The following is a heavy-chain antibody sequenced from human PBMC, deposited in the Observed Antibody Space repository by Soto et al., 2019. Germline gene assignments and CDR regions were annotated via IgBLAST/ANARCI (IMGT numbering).Heavy chain of an antibody. CDR2: IYYSGST. J-gene: IGHJ6*02. CDR1: GGSISSGDYY. Sequence: LSLTCTVSGGSISSGDYYWSWIRQHPGKGLEWIGYIYYSGSTYYNPSLKSRVTISVDTSKNQFSLKLSSVTAADTAVYYCARGWDPYYYYYGMDVWGQGTTVTVSS. CDR3: ARGWDPYYYYYGMDV. D-gene: IGHD1-26*01. V-gene: IGHV4-31*03.